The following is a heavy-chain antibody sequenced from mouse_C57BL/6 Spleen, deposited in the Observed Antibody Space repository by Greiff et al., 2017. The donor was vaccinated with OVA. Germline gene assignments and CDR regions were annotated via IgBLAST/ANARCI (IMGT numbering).Heavy chain of an antibody. D-gene: IGHD1-1*01. Sequence: QVQLKQPGAELVMPGASVKLSCTASGYTFTSYWMHWVKQRPGQGLEWIGEIDPSDSYTNYNQKFKGKSTLTVDKSSSTAYMQLSSLTSEDSAVYYCARYYYGSSYGFAYWGQGTLVTVSA. V-gene: IGHV1-69*01. CDR3: ARYYYGSSYGFAY. J-gene: IGHJ3*01. CDR1: GYTFTSYW. CDR2: IDPSDSYT.